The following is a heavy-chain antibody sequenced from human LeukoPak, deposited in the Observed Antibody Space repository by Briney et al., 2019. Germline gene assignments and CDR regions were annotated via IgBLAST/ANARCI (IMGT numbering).Heavy chain of an antibody. CDR1: GFTFSSYW. J-gene: IGHJ3*01. V-gene: IGHV3-74*01. Sequence: GGSLRLSCTGSGFTFSSYWLHWVRQAPGKGLVWVSRINSDGSSTNYADPVEGRFTISRDNAKNTLYLQMNSLRAEDTAVYYCAKSSGYYSHNPFDLWGQGTVVTVSS. D-gene: IGHD3-22*01. CDR2: INSDGSST. CDR3: AKSSGYYSHNPFDL.